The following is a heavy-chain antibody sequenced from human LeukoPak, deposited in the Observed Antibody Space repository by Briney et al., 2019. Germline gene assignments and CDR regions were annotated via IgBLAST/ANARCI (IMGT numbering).Heavy chain of an antibody. Sequence: GGSLRLSCAASGFTFSSYGMHWVRQAPGKGLEWVAFIRYDGSNKYYADSVKGRFTISRDNSKNTLYLQMNSLRAEDTAVYYCARVGVGYSSSWTYDYWGQGTLVTVSS. D-gene: IGHD6-13*01. CDR1: GFTFSSYG. CDR2: IRYDGSNK. CDR3: ARVGVGYSSSWTYDY. V-gene: IGHV3-30*02. J-gene: IGHJ4*02.